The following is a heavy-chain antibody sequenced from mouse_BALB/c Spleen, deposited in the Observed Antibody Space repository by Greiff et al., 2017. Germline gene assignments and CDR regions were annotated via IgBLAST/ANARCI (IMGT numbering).Heavy chain of an antibody. CDR2: ISSGGGNT. Sequence: EVKLMESGGGLVKPGGSLKLSCAASGFTFSSYTMSWVRQTPEKRLEWVATISSGGGNTYYPDSVKGRFTISRDNAKNNQYLQMSSLRSEDTALYYCARDAWFAYWGQGTLVTVSA. J-gene: IGHJ3*01. V-gene: IGHV5-9*03. CDR3: ARDAWFAY. CDR1: GFTFSSYT.